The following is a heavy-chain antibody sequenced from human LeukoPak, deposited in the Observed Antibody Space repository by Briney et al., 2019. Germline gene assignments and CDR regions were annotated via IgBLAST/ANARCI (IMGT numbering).Heavy chain of an antibody. J-gene: IGHJ6*03. CDR1: GFTFDLYT. V-gene: IGHV3-21*01. CDR3: ARELRSNYDFWSGYYLYYYYYMDA. D-gene: IGHD3-3*01. CDR2: ISASSGYI. Sequence: GGSLRLSCTASGFTFDLYTMNWVRQAPGKGLEWVSFISASSGYIDYADSVKGRFTIARDNAKNSLYLQMNSLRAEDTAVYYCARELRSNYDFWSGYYLYYYYYMDAWGKGTTVTVSS.